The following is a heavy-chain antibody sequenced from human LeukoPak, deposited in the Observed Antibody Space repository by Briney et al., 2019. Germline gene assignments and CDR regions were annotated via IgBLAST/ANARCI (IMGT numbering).Heavy chain of an antibody. V-gene: IGHV3-7*01. CDR3: ARESSGWTHPRDLDY. CDR1: GFTFSSYW. D-gene: IGHD6-19*01. CDR2: IKQDGSEK. J-gene: IGHJ4*02. Sequence: GGSLRLSCAASGFTFSSYWMTWVRQAPGKGLEWVANIKQDGSEKYYVDSVKGRFTISRDNAKNSLYLQMNSLRAEDTAVYYCARESSGWTHPRDLDYWGQGTLVTVSS.